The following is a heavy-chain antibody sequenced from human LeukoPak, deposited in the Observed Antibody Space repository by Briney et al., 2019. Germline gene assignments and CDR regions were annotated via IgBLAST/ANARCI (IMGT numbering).Heavy chain of an antibody. D-gene: IGHD1-26*01. CDR3: ARDIGSFSGNYFFDY. Sequence: ASVKVSCKASGYSFTGCYIQWVRQAPGQGLEWMGWINPNSGGTNYAQKFQDRVTMTRDTSITTAYMELSRLTSDDTAIYYCARDIGSFSGNYFFDYWGQGTLVTVSS. CDR2: INPNSGGT. J-gene: IGHJ4*02. V-gene: IGHV1-2*02. CDR1: GYSFTGCY.